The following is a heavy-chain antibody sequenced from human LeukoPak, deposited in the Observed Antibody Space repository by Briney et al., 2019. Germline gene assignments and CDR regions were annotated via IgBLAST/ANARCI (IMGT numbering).Heavy chain of an antibody. Sequence: PSETLSLTCTVSGGSISSYYWSWIRQPPGKGLEWIGYIYYSGSTNYNPSLKSRVTISVDTPKNQFSLKLSSVTAADTAVYYCARAPKGAPATALDYWGQGTLVTVSS. D-gene: IGHD2-21*02. V-gene: IGHV4-59*01. J-gene: IGHJ4*02. CDR3: ARAPKGAPATALDY. CDR1: GGSISSYY. CDR2: IYYSGST.